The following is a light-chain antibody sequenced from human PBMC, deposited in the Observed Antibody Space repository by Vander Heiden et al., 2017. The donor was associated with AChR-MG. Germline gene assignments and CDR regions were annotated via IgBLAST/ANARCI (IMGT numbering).Light chain of an antibody. CDR3: SSSTARRVV. CDR2: EVI. V-gene: IGLV2-14*01. Sequence: QSALTQPASMSGSPGQSITISCTGTTGDVGANTFVSWYQQHPGKAPQLIIYEVINRPSGVPHRFSGSKSGNTASLTISGLQTEDEAVYFCSSSTARRVVFGGGTKVTGL. CDR1: TGDVGANTF. J-gene: IGLJ2*01.